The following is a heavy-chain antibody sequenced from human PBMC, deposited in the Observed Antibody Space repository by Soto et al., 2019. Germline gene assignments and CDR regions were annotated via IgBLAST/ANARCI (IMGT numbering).Heavy chain of an antibody. CDR3: ASHPYYDSSVPDY. J-gene: IGHJ4*02. D-gene: IGHD3-22*01. CDR2: FDPGDGET. Sequence: ASVKVSCKVSGYTLTELSMHWVRQAPGKGLEWMGGFDPGDGETIYAQKFQGRVTMTEDTSTDTAYMELSSLRSEDTAVYYCASHPYYDSSVPDYWGQGTLVTVSS. CDR1: GYTLTELS. V-gene: IGHV1-24*01.